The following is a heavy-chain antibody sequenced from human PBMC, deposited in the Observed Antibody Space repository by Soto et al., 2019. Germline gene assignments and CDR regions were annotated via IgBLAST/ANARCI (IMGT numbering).Heavy chain of an antibody. Sequence: ASVKVSCKASGYTFTGYYMHWVRQAPGQGLEWMGWINPNSGGTNYAQKFQGWVTMTRDTSTSTAYMELSRLRSDDTAVYYCARGYSGSYYVDDWFDPWGQGTLVTVSS. CDR2: INPNSGGT. J-gene: IGHJ5*02. CDR3: ARGYSGSYYVDDWFDP. D-gene: IGHD1-26*01. V-gene: IGHV1-2*04. CDR1: GYTFTGYY.